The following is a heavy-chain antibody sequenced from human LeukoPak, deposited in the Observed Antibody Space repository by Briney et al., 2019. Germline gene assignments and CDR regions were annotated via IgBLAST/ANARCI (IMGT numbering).Heavy chain of an antibody. CDR1: GFTFSSYA. CDR3: AKDPRPDYYGSGYYFDY. V-gene: IGHV3-23*01. Sequence: SGGSLRLSCAASGFTFSSYAMSWVRQAPGKGLEWVSAISGSGGSTYYADSVKGRFTISRDNSKNTLYLQMNSLRAEDTAVYYCAKDPRPDYYGSGYYFDYWGQGTLVTVSS. D-gene: IGHD3-10*01. J-gene: IGHJ4*02. CDR2: ISGSGGST.